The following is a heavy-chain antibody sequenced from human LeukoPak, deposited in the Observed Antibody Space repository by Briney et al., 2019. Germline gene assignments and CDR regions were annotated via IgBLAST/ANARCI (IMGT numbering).Heavy chain of an antibody. Sequence: PGGSLRLSCAASGFSFRTYGMNWVRQAPGKGLDWVAFIRYDGSNKYYADSVKGRFTISRDNSKNTVYLQMNSLRAEGTAVYYCAKDGGDYDYYDYYMDVWGKGTTVTVSS. CDR2: IRYDGSNK. V-gene: IGHV3-30*02. D-gene: IGHD4-17*01. CDR3: AKDGGDYDYYDYYMDV. J-gene: IGHJ6*03. CDR1: GFSFRTYG.